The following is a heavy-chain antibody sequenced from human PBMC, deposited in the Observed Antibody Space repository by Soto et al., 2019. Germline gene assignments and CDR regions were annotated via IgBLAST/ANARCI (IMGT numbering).Heavy chain of an antibody. D-gene: IGHD3-10*01. CDR1: GGSFSGYY. CDR2: INHSGST. V-gene: IGHV4-34*01. CDR3: ARVPGP. Sequence: PSETLSLTCAVYGGSFSGYYWSWIRQPPGKGLEWIGEINHSGSTNYNPSLKSRVTISVDTSKNQFSLKLSSVTAADTAVYHCARVPGPWGQGTLVTVSS. J-gene: IGHJ5*02.